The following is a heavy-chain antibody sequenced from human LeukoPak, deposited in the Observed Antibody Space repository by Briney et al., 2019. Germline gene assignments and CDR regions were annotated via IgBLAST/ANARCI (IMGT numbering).Heavy chain of an antibody. J-gene: IGHJ4*02. CDR2: IYPGDSDT. V-gene: IGHV5-51*01. CDR3: ARLSDYGGNFGYFDY. CDR1: GYSFTGYW. D-gene: IGHD4-23*01. Sequence: GESLKIFCKGSGYSFTGYWIGWVRQMPGKGLEWMGIIYPGDSDTRYSPSFQGQVTISADKSISTAYLQWSSLKASDTAMYYCARLSDYGGNFGYFDYWGQGTLVTVSS.